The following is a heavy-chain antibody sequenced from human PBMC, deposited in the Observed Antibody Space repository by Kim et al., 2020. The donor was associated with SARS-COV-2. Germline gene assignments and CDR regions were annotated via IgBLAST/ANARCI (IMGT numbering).Heavy chain of an antibody. J-gene: IGHJ5*02. Sequence: ASVKVSCKASGYTFTSYGISWVRQAPGQGLEWMGWISAYNGNTNYAQKLQGRVTMTTDTSTSTAYMELRSLRSDDTAVYYCARDPGYCSSTSCYAGWFDPWGQGTLVTVSS. D-gene: IGHD2-2*01. V-gene: IGHV1-18*04. CDR3: ARDPGYCSSTSCYAGWFDP. CDR1: GYTFTSYG. CDR2: ISAYNGNT.